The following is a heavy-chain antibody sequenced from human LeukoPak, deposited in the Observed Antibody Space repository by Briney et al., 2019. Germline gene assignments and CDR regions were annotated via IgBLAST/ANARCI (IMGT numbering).Heavy chain of an antibody. V-gene: IGHV4-31*03. Sequence: PSETLSLTCTVSGGSISSGGYYWSWIRQHPGKGLEWIGYIYYSGSTYYNPSLKSRVTISVDTSKNQFSLKLSSVTAADTAVYYCVVGGYVVFDYWGQGTLVTVSS. CDR2: IYYSGST. D-gene: IGHD5-12*01. CDR3: VVGGYVVFDY. J-gene: IGHJ4*02. CDR1: GGSISSGGYY.